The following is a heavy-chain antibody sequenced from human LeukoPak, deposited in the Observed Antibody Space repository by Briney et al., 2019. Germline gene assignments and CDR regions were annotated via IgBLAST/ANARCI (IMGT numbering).Heavy chain of an antibody. Sequence: ASVKVSCKASGYTFTSYDINWVRQATGQGLEWMGWMNPNSGNTGYAQKFQGRVTMTRNTSISTAYMELSSLRSEDTAVYYCARGLNNIVATAVWFDPWGQGTLVTVSS. V-gene: IGHV1-8*01. J-gene: IGHJ5*02. CDR2: MNPNSGNT. D-gene: IGHD5-12*01. CDR3: ARGLNNIVATAVWFDP. CDR1: GYTFTSYD.